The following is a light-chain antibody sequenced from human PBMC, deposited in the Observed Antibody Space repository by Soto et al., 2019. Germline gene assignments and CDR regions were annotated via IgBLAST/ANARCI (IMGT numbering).Light chain of an antibody. Sequence: GMTQSPATLSVSQGERATLSCTASQSINSNLAWYQQRPGQAPRLLIYGASYRATGIPARFSGSGSGTEFTLTISSLEPEDFAVYYCQQRSNWPTFGQGRLLEI. V-gene: IGKV3-15*01. CDR2: GAS. CDR1: QSINSN. J-gene: IGKJ5*01. CDR3: QQRSNWPT.